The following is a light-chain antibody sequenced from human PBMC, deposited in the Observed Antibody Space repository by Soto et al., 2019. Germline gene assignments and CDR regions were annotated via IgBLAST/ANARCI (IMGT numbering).Light chain of an antibody. V-gene: IGKV3-15*01. CDR1: QSVNNN. CDR2: AAS. J-gene: IGKJ5*01. CDR3: QQYDTWPIT. Sequence: EILMTQSPATLSVSPGDRATLSCRASQSVNNNLAWYQQKPGQAPRLLIYAASSRATDIPGRFSGSGSGTEFTLSINSLQSEDFAVYYCQQYDTWPITFGQGTRLEIK.